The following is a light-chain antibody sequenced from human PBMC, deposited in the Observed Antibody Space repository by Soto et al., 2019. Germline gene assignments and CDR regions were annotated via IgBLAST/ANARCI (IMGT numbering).Light chain of an antibody. CDR3: SSYTSSRPYV. Sequence: SALTQPASVSGSPGQSITISCTGTSSDVGDYNYVSWYQQPPGKAPELMIYEVSTRPSGVSNRFSGSKSGNTASLTISGLQAEDEADYYCSSYTSSRPYVFGTGTKVTVL. J-gene: IGLJ1*01. CDR2: EVS. V-gene: IGLV2-14*01. CDR1: SSDVGDYNY.